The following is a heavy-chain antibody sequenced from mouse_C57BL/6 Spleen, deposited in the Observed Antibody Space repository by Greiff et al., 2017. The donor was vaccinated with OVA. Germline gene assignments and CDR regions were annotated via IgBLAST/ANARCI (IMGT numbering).Heavy chain of an antibody. CDR1: GYTFTSYW. CDR3: ARPYYYGSSYQGDYAMDY. J-gene: IGHJ4*01. Sequence: QVQLQQPGAELVMPGASVKLSCKASGYTFTSYWMHWVKQRPGQGLEWIGEIDPSDSYTNYNQKFKGKSTLTVDKSSSTAYMQLSSLTSEDSAVYYCARPYYYGSSYQGDYAMDYWGQGTSVTVSS. D-gene: IGHD1-1*01. CDR2: IDPSDSYT. V-gene: IGHV1-69*01.